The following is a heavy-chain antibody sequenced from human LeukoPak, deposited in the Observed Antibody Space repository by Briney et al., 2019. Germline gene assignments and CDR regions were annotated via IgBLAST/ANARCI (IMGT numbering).Heavy chain of an antibody. CDR1: GGSISSGGYS. Sequence: SQTLSLTCAVSGGSISSGGYSWSWIRQPPGKGLEWIGYIYHSGSTYYNPSLKSRVTIPVDRSKNQFSLKLSSVTAADTAVYYCARARRDFWSGYYTNFDYWGQGTLVTVSS. J-gene: IGHJ4*02. V-gene: IGHV4-30-2*01. CDR2: IYHSGST. CDR3: ARARRDFWSGYYTNFDY. D-gene: IGHD3-3*01.